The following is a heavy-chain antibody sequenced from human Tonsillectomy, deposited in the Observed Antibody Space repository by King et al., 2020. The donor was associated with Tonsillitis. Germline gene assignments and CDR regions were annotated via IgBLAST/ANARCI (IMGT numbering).Heavy chain of an antibody. Sequence: VQLVESGGGLVQPGGSLRLSCAASGFTFSSYWMSWVRQAPGKGLEWVGNIKQDGSEKYYVDSVKGRFTISRDNAKNSLYLQMNSLRAEDTAVYYCASVWGWSDSSGYYYPFDYWGQGTLVTVSS. CDR2: IKQDGSEK. V-gene: IGHV3-7*01. D-gene: IGHD3-22*01. CDR3: ASVWGWSDSSGYYYPFDY. J-gene: IGHJ4*02. CDR1: GFTFSSYW.